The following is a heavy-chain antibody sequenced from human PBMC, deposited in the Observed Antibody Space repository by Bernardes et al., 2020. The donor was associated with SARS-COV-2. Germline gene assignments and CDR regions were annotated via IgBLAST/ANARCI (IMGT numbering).Heavy chain of an antibody. CDR2: INEDEGQR. CDR1: GFTFSNYC. D-gene: IGHD3-9*01. V-gene: IGHV3-7*01. Sequence: AESLSLSCAASGFTFSNYCMSWVRRAPGKGLEWVATINEDEGQRYYVDSVKGRFTISRDNAMNSLCPQVSRLSVEDTAVYYCARDLQTKRAGYFDNGMDVWGQGTTVTVSS. CDR3: ARDLQTKRAGYFDNGMDV. J-gene: IGHJ6*02.